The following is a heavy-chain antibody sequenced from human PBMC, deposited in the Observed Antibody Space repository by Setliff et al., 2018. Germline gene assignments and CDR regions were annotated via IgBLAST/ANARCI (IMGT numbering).Heavy chain of an antibody. CDR1: GYTLTSYP. V-gene: IGHV1-3*01. CDR2: INPDNGNR. CDR3: TRDFLGATASFDI. D-gene: IGHD3-3*01. Sequence: GGPVKVSCKASGYTLTSYPIHWVRQAPGQRLERMGWINPDNGNRKYSQRFPGRVTITRDTSASTVFLELGTLRSEDTAVYYCTRDFLGATASFDIWGQGKMVTVSS. J-gene: IGHJ3*02.